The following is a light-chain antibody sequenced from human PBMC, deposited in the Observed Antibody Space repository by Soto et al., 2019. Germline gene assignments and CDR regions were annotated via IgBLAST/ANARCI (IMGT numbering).Light chain of an antibody. V-gene: IGKV3-20*01. CDR1: QSLSSSY. Sequence: EIVLAQSPATLSLSPGERATLSCRASQSLSSSYLAWYQQRPGQAPRLLIYAASSRATGIPDRFSGSGSGTDFTLTINRLEPEDFAVYYCQQYATSRTFGQGTKVDI. CDR3: QQYATSRT. CDR2: AAS. J-gene: IGKJ1*01.